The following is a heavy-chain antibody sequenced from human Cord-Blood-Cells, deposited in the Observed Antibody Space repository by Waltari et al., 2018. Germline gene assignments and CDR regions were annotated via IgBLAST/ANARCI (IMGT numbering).Heavy chain of an antibody. V-gene: IGHV4-31*03. CDR1: GGSISSGVYY. CDR3: ARARRDGYNPFDY. CDR2: IYYSGST. J-gene: IGHJ4*02. D-gene: IGHD5-12*01. Sequence: QVQLQESGQGLVTHSQTLSLTCTFSGGSISSGVYYWSWIRQHPGKGLEWIGYIYYSGSTYYNPSLKSRVTISVDTSKNQFSLKLSSVTAADTAVYYCARARRDGYNPFDYWGQGTLVTVSS.